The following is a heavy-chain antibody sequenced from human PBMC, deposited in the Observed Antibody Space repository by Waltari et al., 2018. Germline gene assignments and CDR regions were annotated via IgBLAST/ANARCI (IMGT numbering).Heavy chain of an antibody. CDR2: IRYTETTVT. Sequence: QVQLQESGPGPVQSSATLSLLCSVSGDSLQNYYWTWVRQRPGKGLEYIGYIRYTETTVTHYSLSFRGRATILLDMSKDEVYLRLTSMTAADTAVYFCARWGPGAFDIWGRGTLVTASS. CDR1: GDSLQNYY. J-gene: IGHJ3*02. CDR3: ARWGPGAFDI. D-gene: IGHD7-27*01. V-gene: IGHV4-59*13.